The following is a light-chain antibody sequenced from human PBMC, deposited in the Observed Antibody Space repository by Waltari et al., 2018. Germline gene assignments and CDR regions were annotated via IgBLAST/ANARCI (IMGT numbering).Light chain of an antibody. CDR2: DAS. Sequence: EIVLTQSPATLSLSPGERATLSCRASQSVTTSLAWYQQKPGQALRLLIFDASDRATGVPARFSGSGSGTDFTLTISSLEPEDFAVYFCHQRTSWPLTFGGGTQVEFK. CDR1: QSVTTS. J-gene: IGKJ4*01. CDR3: HQRTSWPLT. V-gene: IGKV3-11*01.